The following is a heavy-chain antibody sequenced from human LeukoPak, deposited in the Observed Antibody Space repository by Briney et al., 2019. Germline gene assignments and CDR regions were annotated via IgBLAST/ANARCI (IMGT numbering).Heavy chain of an antibody. D-gene: IGHD6-19*01. CDR2: IYPGDSDT. CDR1: GYSFTSYW. J-gene: IGHJ3*02. V-gene: IGHV5-51*01. CDR3: AIRGRSGSGFSAFDI. Sequence: GESLKISCKGSGYSFTSYWIGWVRQMPGKGLEWMGIIYPGDSDTRYSPSFQGQVTISADKSISTAYLQWSSLKASDTAMYYCAIRGRSGSGFSAFDIWGQGTMVSVSS.